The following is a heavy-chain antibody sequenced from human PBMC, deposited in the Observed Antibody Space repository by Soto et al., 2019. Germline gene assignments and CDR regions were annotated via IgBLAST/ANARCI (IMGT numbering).Heavy chain of an antibody. CDR1: GGTFRTYT. CDR3: ARSVQDDLGVAGPKDIWFYA. CDR2: IIPILDVA. D-gene: IGHD6-19*01. Sequence: QVQLVQSGAEVKRPGSSVKVSCQTSGGTFRTYTINWVRQAPGQGLEWMGRIIPILDVANYAQKFQGRVTITAAKSTRTAHVGLRRLRAEDTAVYYCARSVQDDLGVAGPKDIWFYAWGQGTLVNVSS. J-gene: IGHJ5*02. V-gene: IGHV1-69*02.